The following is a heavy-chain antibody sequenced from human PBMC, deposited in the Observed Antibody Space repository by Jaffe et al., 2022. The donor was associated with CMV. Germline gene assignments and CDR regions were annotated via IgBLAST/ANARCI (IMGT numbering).Heavy chain of an antibody. J-gene: IGHJ6*02. D-gene: IGHD3-10*01. CDR3: ARGITLTRGIFPYSNGLDV. Sequence: QVTLRESGPALVKPTQTLTLTCTFSGFSLSSSGMSVNWIRQPPGKALEWLALIDWYGKTYYNSSLQTRLTISKDTSNNQVALTMTNMAPVDTATYYCARGITLTRGIFPYSNGLDVWGQGTTVTVSS. CDR2: IDWYGKT. CDR1: GFSLSSSGMS. V-gene: IGHV2-70*01.